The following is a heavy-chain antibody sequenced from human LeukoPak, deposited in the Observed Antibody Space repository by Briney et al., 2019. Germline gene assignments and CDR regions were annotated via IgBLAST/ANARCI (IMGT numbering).Heavy chain of an antibody. CDR3: ASPGSDSSGGAFDI. Sequence: SETLSLTCAVYGGSFSGYYWSWIRQPPGKGLEWIGEINHSGSTNYNPSLKSRVTISVDTSKNQFSLKLTSVTAADTAVCYCASPGSDSSGGAFDIWGQGTMVTVSS. V-gene: IGHV4-34*01. CDR1: GGSFSGYY. J-gene: IGHJ3*02. D-gene: IGHD3-22*01. CDR2: INHSGST.